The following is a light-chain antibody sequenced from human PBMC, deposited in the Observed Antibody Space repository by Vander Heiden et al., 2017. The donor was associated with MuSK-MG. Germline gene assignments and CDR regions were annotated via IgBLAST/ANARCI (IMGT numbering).Light chain of an antibody. Sequence: SSELTQDPAVSVALGQTVRITGQGETRRNYSAGWYQQKPGQAPLLVFYGENNRPSGIPDRFSGSASEDTASLTITEAQAEDEADYHCTSRDSSGNRVLFGGGTKLTVL. V-gene: IGLV3-19*01. CDR3: TSRDSSGNRVL. CDR1: TRRNYS. CDR2: GEN. J-gene: IGLJ3*02.